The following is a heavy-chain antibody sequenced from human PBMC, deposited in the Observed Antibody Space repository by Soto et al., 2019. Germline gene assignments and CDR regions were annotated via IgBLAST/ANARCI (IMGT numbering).Heavy chain of an antibody. CDR3: TSSPPSYCGGDCSIPIYYYYGMDV. D-gene: IGHD2-21*02. CDR2: IRGKANSYAT. Sequence: PVGSLRFSCAASGFTFSGSAMHWVRQASGKGLEWVGRIRGKANSYATAYAASVKGRFTISRDDPKNTAYLQMNSLKTEDTAVYYCTSSPPSYCGGDCSIPIYYYYGMDVWGQGTTVTVSS. J-gene: IGHJ6*02. V-gene: IGHV3-73*01. CDR1: GFTFSGSA.